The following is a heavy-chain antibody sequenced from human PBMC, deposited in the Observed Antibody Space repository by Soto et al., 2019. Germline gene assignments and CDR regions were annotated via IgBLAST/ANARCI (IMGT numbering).Heavy chain of an antibody. Sequence: SETLSLTCTVSGGSISSYYWRWIRQPPGKGLEWIGYIYYSGSTNYNPSLKSRVTISVDTSKNQFSLKLSSVTAADTAVYYCARGYPKYCSGGSCSAYWFDPWGQGTLVTVSS. CDR3: ARGYPKYCSGGSCSAYWFDP. V-gene: IGHV4-59*12. CDR1: GGSISSYY. D-gene: IGHD2-15*01. CDR2: IYYSGST. J-gene: IGHJ5*02.